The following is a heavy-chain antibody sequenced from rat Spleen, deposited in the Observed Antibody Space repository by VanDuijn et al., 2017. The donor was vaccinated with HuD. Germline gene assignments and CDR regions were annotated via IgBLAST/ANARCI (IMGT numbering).Heavy chain of an antibody. CDR1: GHSISSSYR. V-gene: IGHV3-3*01. CDR3: ARSDGVHYYLPFAD. D-gene: IGHD1-12*02. CDR2: INSAGST. Sequence: EVQLQESGPGLVKPSQSLSLICSVTGHSISSSYRWNWIRKFPGNRLEWMGYINSAGSTNYNPSLKSRISITRDPSKNQFFLQVNSVTTEDTATYYGARSDGVHYYLPFADWGQGTLVTVSS. J-gene: IGHJ3*01.